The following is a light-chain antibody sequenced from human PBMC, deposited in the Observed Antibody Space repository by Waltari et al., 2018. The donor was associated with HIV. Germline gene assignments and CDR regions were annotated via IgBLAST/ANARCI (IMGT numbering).Light chain of an antibody. V-gene: IGKV1-17*01. Sequence: DIQMTQSPSSLSASLGDRVTITCRGSQGIRNDLGWYQQRPGEAPKLLIFGASGLQSGVPSRFSGRGSGTEFTLTIISLQPEDVATYYCLQHNSYPWTFGKGTKVEIK. CDR3: LQHNSYPWT. CDR2: GAS. J-gene: IGKJ1*01. CDR1: QGIRND.